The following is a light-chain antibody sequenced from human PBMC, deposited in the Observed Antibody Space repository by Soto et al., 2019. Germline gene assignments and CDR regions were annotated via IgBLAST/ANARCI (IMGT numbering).Light chain of an antibody. CDR2: KAS. J-gene: IGKJ5*01. CDR3: QQYHSYPLT. V-gene: IGKV1-5*03. Sequence: DIQMNQSPSTLSASVGERVTITCRASQSISAWLAWYQQKPGKAPKLLIYKASNVESGVPSRFSGSGSGTEFTLTISSLQPDDFATYYCQQYHSYPLTFGQGTRLEIK. CDR1: QSISAW.